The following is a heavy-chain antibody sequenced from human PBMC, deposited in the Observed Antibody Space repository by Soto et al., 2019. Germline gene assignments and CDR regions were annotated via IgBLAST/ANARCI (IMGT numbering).Heavy chain of an antibody. CDR1: GFSFSNYA. V-gene: IGHV3-23*01. CDR3: AKESIPEHYGDTLVDY. Sequence: EVQLLESGGGLVQPGGSLRLSCEASGFSFSNYALSWVRQSPGKGLEWVSTFSAGGRAYYADSVKGRFTIAKDTSKNTLHLQESSLRAEDTAVYYWAKESIPEHYGDTLVDYWGQGPRVTVSS. CDR2: FSAGGRA. D-gene: IGHD4-17*01. J-gene: IGHJ4*02.